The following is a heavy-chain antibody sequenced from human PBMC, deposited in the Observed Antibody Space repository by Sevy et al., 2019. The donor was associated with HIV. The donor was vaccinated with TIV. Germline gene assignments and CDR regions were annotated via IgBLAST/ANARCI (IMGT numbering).Heavy chain of an antibody. CDR2: LKSVESST. D-gene: IGHD6-13*01. V-gene: IGHV3-74*01. CDR1: GFPLSGYW. J-gene: IGHJ4*02. CDR3: AREASLWYGVDY. Sequence: GESLKISCAAPGFPLSGYWMHWVRQVPGEGLVCVSRLKSVESSTTYADSVKGRFTDSRDNAKNTVYLQMNSLRAEDTGVYYCAREASLWYGVDYWGQGTLVTVSS.